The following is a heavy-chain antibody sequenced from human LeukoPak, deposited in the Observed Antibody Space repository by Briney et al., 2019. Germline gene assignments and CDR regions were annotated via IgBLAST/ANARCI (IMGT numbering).Heavy chain of an antibody. CDR1: GFTFSSYW. D-gene: IGHD2-8*01. V-gene: IGHV3-7*01. CDR3: ARGADCTNGVYQSPEGGY. Sequence: GGSLRLSCAASGFTFSSYWMSWVRQAPGKGLEWVANIKQDGSEKYYVDSVKGRFTISRDNAKNSLYLQMNSLRAEDTAVYYCARGADCTNGVYQSPEGGYWGQGTLVTVSS. J-gene: IGHJ4*02. CDR2: IKQDGSEK.